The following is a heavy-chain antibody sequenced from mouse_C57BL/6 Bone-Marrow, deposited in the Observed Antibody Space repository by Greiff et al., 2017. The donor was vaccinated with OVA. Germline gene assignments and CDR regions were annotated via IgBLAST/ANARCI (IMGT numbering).Heavy chain of an antibody. V-gene: IGHV14-4*01. CDR1: GFNIKDDY. Sequence: EVQLQESGAELVRPGASVKLSCTASGFNIKDDYMYWVKERPEQGLEWIGWIDPENGDTEYASKFQGKATITADTSSKPVYLHLSSLTSEDTAVYYCTTYRYWGQGTTLTVSS. J-gene: IGHJ2*01. CDR3: TTYRY. CDR2: IDPENGDT.